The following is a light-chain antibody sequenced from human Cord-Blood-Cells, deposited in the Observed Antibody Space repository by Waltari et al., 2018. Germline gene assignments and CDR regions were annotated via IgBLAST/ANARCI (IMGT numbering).Light chain of an antibody. CDR1: QSISSY. CDR2: AAS. V-gene: IGKV1-39*01. CDR3: QQYYSTPYT. J-gene: IGKJ2*01. Sequence: DIQMTQSPSFLSASVGDRVTITCRTSQSISSYLPWYQQKPGKAPKLLIYAASSLQSGVPSRFSGSGSGTDFTLTISCLQSEDFATYYCQQYYSTPYTFGQGTRLEIK.